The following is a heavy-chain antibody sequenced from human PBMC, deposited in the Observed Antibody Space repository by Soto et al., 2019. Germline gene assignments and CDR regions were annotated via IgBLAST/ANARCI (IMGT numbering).Heavy chain of an antibody. Sequence: EVQLLESGGGLVQPGGSLRLSCAASGFTFSSYAMSWVRQAPGKGLEWVSAISGSGGSTYYADSVKGRFTISRDNSKNTVYRQMNSLRAEDTAVYYCANGPNGDRSAFDIWGQGTMVTVSS. V-gene: IGHV3-23*01. CDR1: GFTFSSYA. J-gene: IGHJ3*02. D-gene: IGHD2-8*01. CDR2: ISGSGGST. CDR3: ANGPNGDRSAFDI.